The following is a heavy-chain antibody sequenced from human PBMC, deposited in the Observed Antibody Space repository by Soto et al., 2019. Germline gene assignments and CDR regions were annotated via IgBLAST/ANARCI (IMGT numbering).Heavy chain of an antibody. D-gene: IGHD5-12*01. V-gene: IGHV1-46*01. Sequence: ASVKVSCKASGYTLITSYYTHWVRQAPGQGLEWMGIINPTGTMTKYSERFQGRLTMTRDTSTSTDYMELSTLTSEDTAVYFCARDTSYDHDAFDIWGQGTMVTVSS. J-gene: IGHJ3*02. CDR2: INPTGTMT. CDR1: GYTLITSYY. CDR3: ARDTSYDHDAFDI.